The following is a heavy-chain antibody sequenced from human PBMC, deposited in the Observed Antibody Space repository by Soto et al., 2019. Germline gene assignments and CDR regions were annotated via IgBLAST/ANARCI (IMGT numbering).Heavy chain of an antibody. Sequence: SETLSLTCTVSGGSISNPIYYWAWIRQPPGKGLEWIGSIFYSGNTYYNPSLKSRVTMSVDTSQNQLSLKLSSVTAADTAVYYCARGRRYDFWSGYYYYYMDVWGKGTTVTVSS. CDR3: ARGRRYDFWSGYYYYYMDV. V-gene: IGHV4-39*01. CDR2: IFYSGNT. D-gene: IGHD3-3*01. CDR1: GGSISNPIYY. J-gene: IGHJ6*03.